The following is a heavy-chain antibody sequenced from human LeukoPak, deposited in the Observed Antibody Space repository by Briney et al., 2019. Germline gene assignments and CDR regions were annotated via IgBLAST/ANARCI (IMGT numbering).Heavy chain of an antibody. J-gene: IGHJ4*02. Sequence: SETLSLTCTVSGYSISSGYYWGWIRQPPGKGLEWIGSIYHSGSTYYNPSLKSRVTISVDTSKNQFSLKLSSVTAADTAVYYCARGVDTAMFDDYWGQGTLVTVSS. CDR2: IYHSGST. D-gene: IGHD5-18*01. CDR3: ARGVDTAMFDDY. CDR1: GYSISSGYY. V-gene: IGHV4-38-2*02.